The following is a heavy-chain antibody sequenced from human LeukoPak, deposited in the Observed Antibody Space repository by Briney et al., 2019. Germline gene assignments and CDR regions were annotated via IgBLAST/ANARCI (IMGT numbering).Heavy chain of an antibody. V-gene: IGHV4-39*07. CDR2: IYYSGST. Sequence: KASETLSLTCTVSGGSISSSSYYWGWIRQPPGKGLEWIGSIYYSGSTYYNPSLKSRVTISVDTSKNQFSLKLSSVTAADTAVYYCARGTYYYDSSGYYFDYWGQGTLVTVSS. J-gene: IGHJ4*02. CDR1: GGSISSSSYY. CDR3: ARGTYYYDSSGYYFDY. D-gene: IGHD3-22*01.